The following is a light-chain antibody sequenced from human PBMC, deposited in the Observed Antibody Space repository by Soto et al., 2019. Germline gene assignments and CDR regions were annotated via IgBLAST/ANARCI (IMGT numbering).Light chain of an antibody. CDR3: QQRSNWPLT. Sequence: EIVLTQSPATLSLSPGERATLSCRASQSVSSYFDWYQQKPGQAPRLLIYDASNRATGIPARFSGSGSGTDFTLTISSLEPEDFAVYYCQQRSNWPLTFGGGTKVDIK. J-gene: IGKJ4*01. CDR2: DAS. CDR1: QSVSSY. V-gene: IGKV3-11*01.